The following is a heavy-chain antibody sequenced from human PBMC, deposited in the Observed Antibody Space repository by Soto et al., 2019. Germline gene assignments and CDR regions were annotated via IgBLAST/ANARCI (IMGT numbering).Heavy chain of an antibody. D-gene: IGHD6-13*01. J-gene: IGHJ4*02. V-gene: IGHV4-31*03. Sequence: SETLSLTCTVSGGSINSADYYWSWIRQHPGKGLEWIGYIYYSGRTYYNPSLKSRVTISVDTSNHQFSLKLTSVTAADTAVYYCARDARSTIAASGLFDSWGQGTLVTVSS. CDR3: ARDARSTIAASGLFDS. CDR2: IYYSGRT. CDR1: GGSINSADYY.